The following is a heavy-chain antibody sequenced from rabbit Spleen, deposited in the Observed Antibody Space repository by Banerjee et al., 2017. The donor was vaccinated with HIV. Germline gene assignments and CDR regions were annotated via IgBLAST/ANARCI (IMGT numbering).Heavy chain of an antibody. Sequence: QSLEESGGGLVKPGASLTLTCTASGFSFSSRYYMCWVRQAPGKGLEWIGCIVAGSSGNTYYASWAKGRFTISKTSSTTVTLQMTSLTAADTATYFCARDAGTSFSTYGMDLWGPGTLVTVS. CDR3: ARDAGTSFSTYGMDL. V-gene: IGHV1S40*01. D-gene: IGHD8-1*01. CDR1: GFSFSSRYY. CDR2: IVAGSSGNT. J-gene: IGHJ6*01.